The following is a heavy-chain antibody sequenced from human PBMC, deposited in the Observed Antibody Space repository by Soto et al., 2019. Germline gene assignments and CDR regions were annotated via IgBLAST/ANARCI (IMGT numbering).Heavy chain of an antibody. J-gene: IGHJ5*02. Sequence: QVQLVQSGAEVKMPGASVQVSCKTSGYTFTGNFIHWVRQAPGQGLEWMGWMNPNSGNTGYAQKFQGRVTMTRNTSISTAYMELSSLRSEDTAVYYCARKGGSRRANWFDPWGQGTLVTVSS. CDR1: GYTFTGNF. D-gene: IGHD6-13*01. CDR2: MNPNSGNT. CDR3: ARKGGSRRANWFDP. V-gene: IGHV1-8*02.